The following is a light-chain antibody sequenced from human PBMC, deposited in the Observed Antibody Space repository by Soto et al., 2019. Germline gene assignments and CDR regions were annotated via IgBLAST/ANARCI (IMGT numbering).Light chain of an antibody. V-gene: IGLV1-44*01. CDR2: TNN. CDR3: AAWDGSLQSWV. CDR1: NSNIGSHL. J-gene: IGLJ3*02. Sequence: QSVLTQPPSASGAPGQRVTISCSGSNSNIGSHLVNWYQQLPGTAPNLLIYTNNQRRSWVPARFSDSKSGTSASLAISGLQSEDEAADYCAAWDGSLQSWVFGGGTKLTVL.